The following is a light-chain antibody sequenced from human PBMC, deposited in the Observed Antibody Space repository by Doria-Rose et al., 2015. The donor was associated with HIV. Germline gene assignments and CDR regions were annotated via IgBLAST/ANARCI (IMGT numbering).Light chain of an antibody. J-gene: IGKJ5*01. CDR2: AAS. Sequence: DIRMTRSPSSVSASVGDRVTITCRASEAISSWLVWYQQKPGKAPKVLIYAASTLQSGVPSRFSGSGFGTDSTLTISNLQPEDFATYYCQQSNSFPITFGQGTRLEIK. CDR3: QQSNSFPIT. V-gene: IGKV1-12*01. CDR1: EAISSW.